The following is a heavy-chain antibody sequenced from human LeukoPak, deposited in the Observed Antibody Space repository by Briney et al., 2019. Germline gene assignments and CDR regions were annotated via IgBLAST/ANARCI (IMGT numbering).Heavy chain of an antibody. CDR2: FDPEDGET. Sequence: ASVKVSCKVSGYTLTELSMHWVRQAPGKGLEWMGGFDPEDGETIYAQKFQGRVTMTEDTSTDTAYMELSSLRSEDTAVYYCATSLGDSSGWYYFDYWGQGTLVTVSS. CDR3: ATSLGDSSGWYYFDY. J-gene: IGHJ4*02. CDR1: GYTLTELS. V-gene: IGHV1-24*01. D-gene: IGHD6-19*01.